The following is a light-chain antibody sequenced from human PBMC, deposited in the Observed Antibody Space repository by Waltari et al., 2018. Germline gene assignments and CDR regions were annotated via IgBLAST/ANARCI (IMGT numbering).Light chain of an antibody. CDR2: KDT. V-gene: IGLV3-25*03. CDR3: QSTDNSGTYVV. J-gene: IGLJ2*01. Sequence: SYELTQPPSLSVSPGQTARITCSGDAFPKQYSFWYQQRSGQATVVVIYKDTERPSGIPERFSGSSSVTRVTLTICGVQAEDEADYYCQSTDNSGTYVVFGGETKLTVL. CDR1: AFPKQY.